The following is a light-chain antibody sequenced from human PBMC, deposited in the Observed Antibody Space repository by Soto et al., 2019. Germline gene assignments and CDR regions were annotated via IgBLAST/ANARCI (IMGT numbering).Light chain of an antibody. V-gene: IGLV2-23*01. Sequence: SVLTQAASVSXSPGQSITIFCTGTSSDVGSYNSVSWYQQHPGKAPKLMIYEGSKRPSGVSNRFSGSKSGSTASLTISGLQAEDEADYYCCSYAGTSSFYVFGTGTKVTVL. CDR1: SSDVGSYNS. CDR3: CSYAGTSSFYV. CDR2: EGS. J-gene: IGLJ1*01.